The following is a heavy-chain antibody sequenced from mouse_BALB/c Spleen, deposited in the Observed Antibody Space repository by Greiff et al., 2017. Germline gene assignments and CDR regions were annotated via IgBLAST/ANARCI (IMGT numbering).Heavy chain of an antibody. J-gene: IGHJ3*01. V-gene: IGHV1-9*01. CDR2: ILPGSGST. CDR1: GYTFSSYW. D-gene: IGHD2-14*01. Sequence: QVQLQQSGAELMKPGASVKISCKATGYTFSSYWIEWVKQRPGHGLEWIGEILPGSGSTNYNEKFKGKATFTADTSSNTAYMQLSSLTSEDSAVYYCADRSRGFAYWGQGTLVTVSA. CDR3: ADRSRGFAY.